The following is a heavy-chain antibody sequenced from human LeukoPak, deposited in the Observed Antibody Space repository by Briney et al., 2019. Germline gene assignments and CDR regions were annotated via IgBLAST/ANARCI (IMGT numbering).Heavy chain of an antibody. CDR3: AKDREVGATTEEMTFDY. CDR1: GFTFSSYA. V-gene: IGHV3-30-3*01. CDR2: ISYDGSNK. Sequence: SGGSLRLSCAASGFTFSSYAMHWVRQAPGKGLEWVAVISYDGSNKYYADSVKGRFTISRDNSKNTLYLQMNSLRAEDTAVYYCAKDREVGATTEEMTFDYWGQGTLVTVSS. J-gene: IGHJ4*02. D-gene: IGHD1-26*01.